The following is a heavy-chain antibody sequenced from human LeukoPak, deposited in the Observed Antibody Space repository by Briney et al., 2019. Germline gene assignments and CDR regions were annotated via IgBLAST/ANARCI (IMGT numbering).Heavy chain of an antibody. D-gene: IGHD3-22*01. J-gene: IGHJ3*01. Sequence: GGSLRLSCAASGFTLSSYTMNWVRQAPGKGLEWVSYIGSTSSTIYYADSVKGRFTISRDNAKNSLYLQMNSLRAEDTAAYYCARDHHRRLYDSQARDTFDLWGQGTMVTVSS. V-gene: IGHV3-48*01. CDR1: GFTLSSYT. CDR3: ARDHHRRLYDSQARDTFDL. CDR2: IGSTSSTI.